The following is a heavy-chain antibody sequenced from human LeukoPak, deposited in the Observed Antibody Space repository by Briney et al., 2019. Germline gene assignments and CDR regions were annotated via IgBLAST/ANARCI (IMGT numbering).Heavy chain of an antibody. CDR2: IYTSGST. CDR1: GGSISSYY. Sequence: SETLSLTCTVSGGSISSYYWSWIRQPPGKGLEWIGYIYTSGSTNYNPSLKSRVTISVDTSKNQFSLKLSSVTAADTAVYYCAGGAARRLYYYYYMDVSGKGTTVTVSS. CDR3: AGGAARRLYYYYYMDV. V-gene: IGHV4-4*09. D-gene: IGHD6-6*01. J-gene: IGHJ6*03.